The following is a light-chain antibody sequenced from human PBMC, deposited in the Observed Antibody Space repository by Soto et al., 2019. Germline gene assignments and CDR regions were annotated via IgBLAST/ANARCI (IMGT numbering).Light chain of an antibody. CDR2: WAS. J-gene: IGKJ2*01. CDR3: QQYYSTPYT. CDR1: PSVLSSSNNNTS. Sequence: DFVMTQTPDSLAVSLGERATINCKSSPSVLSSSNNNTSLPWNQQKPGQPPKLLIYWASTRDSGVPDRFSGSGSGTDFTLTISSLQAEDVAVYYCQQYYSTPYTFGQGTKLEIK. V-gene: IGKV4-1*01.